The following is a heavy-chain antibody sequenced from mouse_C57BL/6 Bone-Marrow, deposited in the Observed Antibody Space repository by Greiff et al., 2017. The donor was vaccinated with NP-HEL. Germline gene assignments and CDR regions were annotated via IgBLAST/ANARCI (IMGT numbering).Heavy chain of an antibody. CDR1: GYTFTSYW. D-gene: IGHD1-1*01. J-gene: IGHJ1*03. Sequence: QVQLKQPGAELVKPGASVKLSCKASGYTFTSYWMHWVKQRPGRGLEWIGRIDPNSGGTKYNEKFKSKATLTVDKPSSTAYMQLSSLTSEDSAVYYCAREYYGSRGDWYFDVWGTGTTVTVSS. CDR3: AREYYGSRGDWYFDV. V-gene: IGHV1-72*01. CDR2: IDPNSGGT.